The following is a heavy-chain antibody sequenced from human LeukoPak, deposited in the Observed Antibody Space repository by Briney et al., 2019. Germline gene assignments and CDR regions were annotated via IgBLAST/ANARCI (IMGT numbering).Heavy chain of an antibody. CDR1: GNTFATYY. Sequence: ASVKVSCKASGNTFATYYIHWVRQAPGQGLEWMGIINPTGVSTTYPQRLQGRVTMTRDASTGTVHMELMTLRSEDTAVYYCATYSGTSSNYYYLDVWGTGTTVTVSS. CDR3: ATYSGTSSNYYYLDV. D-gene: IGHD1-26*01. V-gene: IGHV1-46*04. J-gene: IGHJ6*03. CDR2: INPTGVST.